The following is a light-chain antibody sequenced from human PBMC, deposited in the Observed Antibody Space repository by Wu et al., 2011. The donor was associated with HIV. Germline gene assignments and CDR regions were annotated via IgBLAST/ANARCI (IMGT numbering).Light chain of an antibody. J-gene: IGKJ5*01. CDR1: QGISSF. CDR3: QQYYVIPIT. Sequence: IRITQSPSSLSASTGDRVTITCRASQGISSFLAWYQQIPGKAPKLLIYAASTLQNGVPSRFSGRGSGTSYTLSISSLQPEDFATYYCQQYYVIPITFGQGTRLEIK. V-gene: IGKV1-8*01. CDR2: AAS.